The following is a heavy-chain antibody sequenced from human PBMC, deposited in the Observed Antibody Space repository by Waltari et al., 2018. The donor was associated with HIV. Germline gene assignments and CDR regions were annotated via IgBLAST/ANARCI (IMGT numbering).Heavy chain of an antibody. Sequence: EVQLVESGGGLVQPGRSLRLSCAASGFTFDDYAMHWVRQAPGKSRGWVSVISWNSGSIGDADSVKCRVTISGDNAKNSLYLQMNSLRAEDTALYYCAKDIFPTTVTTSPFDYWGQGTLVTVSS. D-gene: IGHD4-17*01. J-gene: IGHJ4*02. CDR2: ISWNSGSI. CDR3: AKDIFPTTVTTSPFDY. CDR1: GFTFDDYA. V-gene: IGHV3-9*01.